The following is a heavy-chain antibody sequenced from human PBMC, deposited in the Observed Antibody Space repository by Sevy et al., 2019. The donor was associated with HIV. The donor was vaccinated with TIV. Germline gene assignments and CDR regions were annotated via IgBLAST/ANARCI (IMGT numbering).Heavy chain of an antibody. J-gene: IGHJ6*02. CDR3: ASGLGYCSGGSCYSVRRTYYYGMDV. V-gene: IGHV4-34*01. Sequence: SETLSLTCAVYGGSFSGYYWSWIRQPPGKGLEWIGEINHSGSTNYNPSLKSRVTISVDTSKNQFSLKLSSVTAADTAVYYCASGLGYCSGGSCYSVRRTYYYGMDVWGQGTTVTVSS. CDR2: INHSGST. CDR1: GGSFSGYY. D-gene: IGHD2-15*01.